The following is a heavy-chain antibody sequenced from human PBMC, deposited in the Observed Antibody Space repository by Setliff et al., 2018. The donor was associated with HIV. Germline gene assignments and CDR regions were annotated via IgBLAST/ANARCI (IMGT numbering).Heavy chain of an antibody. CDR1: GYTLTELS. CDR2: SDPEDGNK. CDR3: ATGKLSGSGSPIYNWFDP. D-gene: IGHD3-10*01. Sequence: ASVKVSCKVSGYTLTELSMHWVRQAPGKGLEWMGGSDPEDGNKMYAQRLQGRVTMTEDTSTDTAYMELSSLRSEDTAVYYCATGKLSGSGSPIYNWFDPWGQGTLVTVSS. J-gene: IGHJ5*02. V-gene: IGHV1-24*01.